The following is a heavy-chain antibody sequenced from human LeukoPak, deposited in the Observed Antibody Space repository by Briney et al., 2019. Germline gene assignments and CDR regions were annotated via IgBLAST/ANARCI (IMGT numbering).Heavy chain of an antibody. CDR2: IGSRGATI. CDR1: GFTFSNYE. J-gene: IGHJ6*03. Sequence: GGSLRLSCAASGFTFSNYEMNWVRQAPGKGLDWVSYIGSRGATIYYADSVKGRFTISRDNAKNSLYLQMNSLRAEDTAVYYCARSSGWYHRGPDYYYYYMDVWGKGTTVTVS. D-gene: IGHD6-19*01. V-gene: IGHV3-48*03. CDR3: ARSSGWYHRGPDYYYYYMDV.